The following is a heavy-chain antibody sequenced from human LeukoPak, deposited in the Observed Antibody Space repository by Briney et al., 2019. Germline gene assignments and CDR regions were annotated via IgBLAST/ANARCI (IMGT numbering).Heavy chain of an antibody. Sequence: GGSLRLSCAASGFTVSSTYMSWVRQAPGKGLEWVSVFYSGDTTYYANSVKGRFAISRDNSKNMLYLQMNSLRAEDTAVYYCARRLLTGYYEFWGQGTLVTVSS. CDR2: FYSGDTT. D-gene: IGHD3-9*01. CDR1: GFTVSSTY. J-gene: IGHJ4*02. V-gene: IGHV3-66*01. CDR3: ARRLLTGYYEF.